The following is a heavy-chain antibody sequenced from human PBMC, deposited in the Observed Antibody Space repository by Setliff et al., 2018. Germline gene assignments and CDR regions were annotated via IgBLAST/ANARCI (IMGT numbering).Heavy chain of an antibody. CDR2: IGAYTGNT. Sequence: ASVKVSCKASGYTLINYGITLVRQAPGQGLEWMGWIGAYTGNTNYAPKFQGRVTMTTDTSTSTAYMELRRLRSDETAIYFCSRLLRFCTRNSCQRLSGDDYWGQGTLVTVSA. V-gene: IGHV1-18*01. CDR3: SRLLRFCTRNSCQRLSGDDY. J-gene: IGHJ4*01. CDR1: GYTLINYG. D-gene: IGHD2-2*01.